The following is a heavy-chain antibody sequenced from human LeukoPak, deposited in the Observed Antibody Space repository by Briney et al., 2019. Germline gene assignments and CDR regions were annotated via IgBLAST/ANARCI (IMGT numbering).Heavy chain of an antibody. V-gene: IGHV1-18*01. CDR2: INTYNTNT. CDR3: ARDSGFVGADF. CDR1: GYTFTSYG. Sequence: GASVKVSCKASGYTFTSYGISWVRQAPGQGLEWMGWINTYNTNTNYAQNFQGRVTMTTDTSTSTAYMELRSLRSDDTAVYYCARDSGFVGADFWGEGTQVTVSS. D-gene: IGHD1-26*01. J-gene: IGHJ4*02.